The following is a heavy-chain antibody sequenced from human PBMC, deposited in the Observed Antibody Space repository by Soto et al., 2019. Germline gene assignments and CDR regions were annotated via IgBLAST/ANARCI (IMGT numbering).Heavy chain of an antibody. CDR2: IYYSGST. CDR3: ARIEHYDILTGYYDYYYMDV. CDR1: GGSISSSSYY. J-gene: IGHJ6*03. D-gene: IGHD3-9*01. V-gene: IGHV4-39*01. Sequence: SETLSLTCTVSGGSISSSSYYWGWIRQPPGKGLEWIGSIYYSGSTYYNPSLKSRVTISVDTSKNQFSLKLSSVTAADTAVYYCARIEHYDILTGYYDYYYMDVWGKGTTVTV.